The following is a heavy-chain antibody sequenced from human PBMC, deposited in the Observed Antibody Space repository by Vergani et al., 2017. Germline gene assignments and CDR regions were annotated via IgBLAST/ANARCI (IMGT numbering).Heavy chain of an antibody. CDR3: ASKRGACRAAYCHWYDF. CDR1: GDSVISTYYH. CDR2: MDYSGGT. D-gene: IGHD2-15*01. Sequence: QVQLQESGPGLVKPSETLSLPCTVPGDSVISTYYHWGWIRQPPGKGLGWIGSMDYSGGTSYNPSLESRISISFETPKNQFSLRLTSVTAADPAVYYCASKRGACRAAYCHWYDFWGPGTLVTVPS. V-gene: IGHV4-39*01. J-gene: IGHJ4*02.